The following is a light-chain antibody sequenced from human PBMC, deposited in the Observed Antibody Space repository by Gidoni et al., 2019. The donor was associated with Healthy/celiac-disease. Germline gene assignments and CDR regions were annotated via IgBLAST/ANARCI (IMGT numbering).Light chain of an antibody. CDR1: SSDVGGYNY. CDR3: CSYAGSYIHVV. J-gene: IGLJ2*01. Sequence: QSALTQPRSVSGPPGPSVTISCTGTSSDVGGYNYVSWYQQHPGKAPKLMIYDVSKRPSGVPDRFSGSKSGNTASLTISGLQAEDEADYYCCSYAGSYIHVVFGGGTKLTVL. V-gene: IGLV2-11*01. CDR2: DVS.